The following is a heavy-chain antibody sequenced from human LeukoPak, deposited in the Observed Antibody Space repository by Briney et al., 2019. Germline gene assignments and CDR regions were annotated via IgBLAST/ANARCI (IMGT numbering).Heavy chain of an antibody. D-gene: IGHD6-13*01. CDR1: GFTFSFYA. J-gene: IGHJ4*02. V-gene: IGHV3-64*04. Sequence: PGGSLRLSCSASGFTFSFYAMGWVRQAPGKGLEYVSAISSNGGNTYYADSVKGRFTISRDNSKNTLYLQMNSLRGEDTAVYYCARGGYSSSWNFDYWGQGTLVTVSS. CDR3: ARGGYSSSWNFDY. CDR2: ISSNGGNT.